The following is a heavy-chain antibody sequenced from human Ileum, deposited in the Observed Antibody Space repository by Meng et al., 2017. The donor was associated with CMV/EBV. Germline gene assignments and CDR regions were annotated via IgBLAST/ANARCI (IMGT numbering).Heavy chain of an antibody. V-gene: IGHV3-33*03. Sequence: LSCAASGFIFSNHGMHWVRQAPGKGLEWVAVIWYDASHEHYADSVKGRFTISRDNSKNTLYLQMDSLRPEDTSVYYCATKVVDDFDHWGQGTLVTVSS. CDR1: GFIFSNHG. CDR2: IWYDASHE. CDR3: ATKVVDDFDH. J-gene: IGHJ4*02.